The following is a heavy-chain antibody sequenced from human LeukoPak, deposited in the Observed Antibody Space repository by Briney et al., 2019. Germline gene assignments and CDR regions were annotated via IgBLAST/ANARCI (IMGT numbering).Heavy chain of an antibody. J-gene: IGHJ3*02. CDR1: GFTFSTHG. D-gene: IGHD4/OR15-4a*01. Sequence: GGSLRLSCVAAGFTFSTHGMHWVRQAPGKGLEWVAFISYDGSNKYYRDSVKGRFTISRDNSKNTLYLQMNSLGAEDTAVYHCARDRDVDYGNDGFDIWGQGTTVTVSS. CDR2: ISYDGSNK. CDR3: ARDRDVDYGNDGFDI. V-gene: IGHV3-30*03.